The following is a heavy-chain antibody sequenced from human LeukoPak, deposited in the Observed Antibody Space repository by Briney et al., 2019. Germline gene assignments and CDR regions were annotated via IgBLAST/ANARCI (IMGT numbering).Heavy chain of an antibody. V-gene: IGHV4-61*02. CDR2: IYTSGST. CDR1: GGSISSGSYY. CDR3: ARGDDSSGYYYSYYYYMDV. J-gene: IGHJ6*03. Sequence: PSETLSLTCTVSGGSISSGSYYWSWIRQPAGKGLEWIGRIYTSGSTNYNPSLKSRVTISVDTSKNQFSLKLSSVTAADTAVYYCARGDDSSGYYYSYYYYMDVWGKGTTVTVSS. D-gene: IGHD3-22*01.